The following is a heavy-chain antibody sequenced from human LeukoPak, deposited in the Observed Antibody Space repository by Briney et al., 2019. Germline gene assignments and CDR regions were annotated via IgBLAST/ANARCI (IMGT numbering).Heavy chain of an antibody. CDR1: GGTFSSYA. J-gene: IGHJ4*02. V-gene: IGHV1-69*04. Sequence: GSSVKVSCKASGGTFSSYAISWVRQAPGQGLEWMGRIIPILGIANYAQKFQGRVTITADKSTSTAYMELSSLRSEDTAVYYCASSRRDGYKSPPDYWGQGTLVTVSS. D-gene: IGHD5-24*01. CDR2: IIPILGIA. CDR3: ASSRRDGYKSPPDY.